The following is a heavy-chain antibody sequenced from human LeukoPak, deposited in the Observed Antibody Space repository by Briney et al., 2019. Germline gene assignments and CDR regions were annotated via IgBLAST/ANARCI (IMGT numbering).Heavy chain of an antibody. J-gene: IGHJ4*02. V-gene: IGHV1-18*01. CDR2: VSADNGNT. D-gene: IGHD4-17*01. Sequence: ASVKVSCKASGYIFTNYDTSWVRQAPGQGLEWMGWVSADNGNTNYAQKLQGRVTMTTDTSTSTAYMELRSLRSDDTAVYYCARDPRGDSDFDYWGQGTLVTVSS. CDR1: GYIFTNYD. CDR3: ARDPRGDSDFDY.